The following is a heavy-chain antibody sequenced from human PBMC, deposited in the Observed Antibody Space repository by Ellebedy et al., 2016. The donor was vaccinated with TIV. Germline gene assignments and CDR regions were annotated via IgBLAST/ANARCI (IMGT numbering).Heavy chain of an antibody. D-gene: IGHD3-22*01. CDR2: ISFDGSNK. J-gene: IGHJ4*02. CDR3: ARDERKYYYDNSVYYSAY. V-gene: IGHV3-30-3*01. CDR1: GFTFSSYT. Sequence: GESLKISCAASGFTFSSYTVHWVRQAPGKGLEWVALISFDGSNKYYADSVTGRFTISRDKSKNTLYLQMNSQRAEDTAVYYCARDERKYYYDNSVYYSAYWGQGTLVTVSS.